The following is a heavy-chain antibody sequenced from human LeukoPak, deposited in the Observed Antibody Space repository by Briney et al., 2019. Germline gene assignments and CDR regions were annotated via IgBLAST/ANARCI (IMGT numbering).Heavy chain of an antibody. CDR1: GYTFTGYY. Sequence: GASVKVSCKASGYTFTGYYMHWVRQAPGQGLEWMGWINPNSGDTNYAQDFQGRVTMTRDTSISTAYMEPSRLRYDDTAVYYCARDLAVFDAFDIWGQGTMVTVSS. CDR3: ARDLAVFDAFDI. V-gene: IGHV1-2*02. J-gene: IGHJ3*02. CDR2: INPNSGDT. D-gene: IGHD2-8*02.